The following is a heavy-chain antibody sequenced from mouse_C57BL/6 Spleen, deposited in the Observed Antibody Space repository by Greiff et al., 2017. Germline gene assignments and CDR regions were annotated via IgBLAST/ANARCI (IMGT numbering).Heavy chain of an antibody. V-gene: IGHV14-4*01. D-gene: IGHD1-1*01. CDR1: GFNIKDDY. Sequence: EVQLQQSGAELVRPGASVKLSCTASGFNIKDDYMHWVKQRPEQGLEWIGWIDPENGDTDYASKFQGKATITADTSSTTAYLQLSSLTSEDTAVDYCTTGRGVTTVVATDWYFDVWGTGTTVTVSS. J-gene: IGHJ1*03. CDR2: IDPENGDT. CDR3: TTGRGVTTVVATDWYFDV.